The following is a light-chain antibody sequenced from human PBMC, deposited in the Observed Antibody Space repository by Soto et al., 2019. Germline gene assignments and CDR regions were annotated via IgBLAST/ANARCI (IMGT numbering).Light chain of an antibody. CDR2: DVN. J-gene: IGLJ3*02. CDR1: SSDLGDSNF. CDR3: CSYTGNWV. Sequence: QSVLTQPRSLSGSPGQSVTISCTGASSDLGDSNFVSWYQQHPGEVPKLLIYDVNKRPSGVPDRFSGSKSGNTASLTISGLQAEDEDDYYCCSYTGNWVFGVGTKLTVL. V-gene: IGLV2-11*01.